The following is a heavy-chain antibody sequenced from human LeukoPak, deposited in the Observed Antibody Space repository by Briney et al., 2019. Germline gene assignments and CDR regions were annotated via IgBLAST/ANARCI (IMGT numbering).Heavy chain of an antibody. CDR2: ISGSGGST. V-gene: IGHV3-23*01. Sequence: GGSLRLSCAASGFTFSSYAMSWVRQAPGKGLEWVSAISGSGGSTYYADSVKGRFTISRDNSKNTLYLQMNSLRAEDTAVYYCAKVRSWDIVVVPAALPDYWGQGTLVTVSS. D-gene: IGHD2-2*02. CDR3: AKVRSWDIVVVPAALPDY. J-gene: IGHJ4*02. CDR1: GFTFSSYA.